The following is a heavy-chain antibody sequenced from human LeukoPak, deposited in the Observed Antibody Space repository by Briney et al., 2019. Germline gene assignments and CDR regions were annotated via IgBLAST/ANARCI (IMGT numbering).Heavy chain of an antibody. V-gene: IGHV3-21*01. CDR2: ISSRSSYI. CDR1: GFTFSSYS. Sequence: KRGGSLTLSCAASGFTFSSYSVNWVRQAPEEGVEWVSSISSRSSYIYYADSVNGGFTITRDNAKNSLYLQINSLRAEDTAVYYCAREFQYFDFWSRYYLFDPWGQGTLVTVSS. D-gene: IGHD3-3*01. CDR3: AREFQYFDFWSRYYLFDP. J-gene: IGHJ5*02.